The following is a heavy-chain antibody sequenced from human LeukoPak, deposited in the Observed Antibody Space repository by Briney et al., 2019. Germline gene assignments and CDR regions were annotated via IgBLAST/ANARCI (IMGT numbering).Heavy chain of an antibody. J-gene: IGHJ5*02. CDR2: ISSSSSTI. CDR1: GFTFSSYS. Sequence: PGGSLRLSCAASGFTFSSYSMNWVRQAPGKGLEWVSHISSSSSTIYYADSVKGRFTISRDNSKNTLYLQMNSLRAEDTAVYYCAKDLWRFDPWGQGTLVTVS. CDR3: AKDLWRFDP. D-gene: IGHD3-10*01. V-gene: IGHV3-48*01.